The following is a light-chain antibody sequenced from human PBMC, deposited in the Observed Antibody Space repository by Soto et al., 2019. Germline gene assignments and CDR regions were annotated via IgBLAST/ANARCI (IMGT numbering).Light chain of an antibody. CDR3: QVWDSSIYG. V-gene: IGLV3-9*01. CDR1: KIGSKN. Sequence: SYELTQPLSVSVAPGQTARITCGGNKIGSKNVHWYQQKPGQAHVLVICRDSDRPSGIPERYSGSNSGNTATLHTRRAKAGDQAAHSCQVWDSSIYGFRTVTKVTVL. J-gene: IGLJ1*01. CDR2: RDS.